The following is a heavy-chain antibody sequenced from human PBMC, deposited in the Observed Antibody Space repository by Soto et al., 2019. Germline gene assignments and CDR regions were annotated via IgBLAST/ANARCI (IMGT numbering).Heavy chain of an antibody. CDR2: ISSSSFSI. V-gene: IGHV3-21*01. CDR3: ARNESSNIYGMDV. Sequence: GGSLRLSCAASGFTFRSYSMNWVRQAPGKGLEWASSISSSSFSINYADSVKGRFSISRDNAQNSLHLQMNNLRAEDTAVYYCARNESSNIYGMDVWGQGTKGTVSS. D-gene: IGHD6-6*01. CDR1: GFTFRSYS. J-gene: IGHJ6*02.